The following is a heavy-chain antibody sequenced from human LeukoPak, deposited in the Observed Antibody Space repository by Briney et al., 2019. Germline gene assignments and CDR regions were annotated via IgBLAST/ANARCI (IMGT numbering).Heavy chain of an antibody. CDR3: ARSSAYYNEADM. CDR2: IIPIFGTA. Sequence: SVKVSCKASGGTFSSYAISWVRQAPGQGLEWMGGIIPIFGTANYAQKFQGRLTMTSDTSTSTVYMELSSLRSEDTAVYYCARSSAYYNEADMWGQGTMVTVSS. J-gene: IGHJ3*02. CDR1: GGTFSSYA. V-gene: IGHV1-69*05. D-gene: IGHD3-9*01.